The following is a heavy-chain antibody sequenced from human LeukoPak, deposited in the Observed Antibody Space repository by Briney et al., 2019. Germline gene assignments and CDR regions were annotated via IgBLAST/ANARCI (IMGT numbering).Heavy chain of an antibody. CDR3: AKRMDYGDYGMDV. J-gene: IGHJ6*02. V-gene: IGHV3-23*01. CDR1: GFTFSSYA. Sequence: PGRSLRLSCAASGFTFSSYAMSWVRQAPGKGLEWDSAISGSGGSTYYADSVKGRFTISRDNSKNTLYLQMNSLRAEDTAVYYCAKRMDYGDYGMDVWGQGTTVTVSS. D-gene: IGHD4-17*01. CDR2: ISGSGGST.